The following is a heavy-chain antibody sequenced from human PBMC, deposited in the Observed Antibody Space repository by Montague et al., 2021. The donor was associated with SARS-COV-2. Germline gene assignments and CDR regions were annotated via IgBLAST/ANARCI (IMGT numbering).Heavy chain of an antibody. J-gene: IGHJ3*02. CDR2: IRHNGGT. V-gene: IGHV4-34*01. Sequence: SETLSLTCAVYGESFTDFFWNWIRQTPEKGLEWIGEIRHNGGTHYSPSLKSRVTISVDTSKNQVSLKLSSVTAADTAVYYCARGQRFFDWPYDAFDIWAQGTMVIVSS. CDR1: GESFTDFF. D-gene: IGHD3-9*01. CDR3: ARGQRFFDWPYDAFDI.